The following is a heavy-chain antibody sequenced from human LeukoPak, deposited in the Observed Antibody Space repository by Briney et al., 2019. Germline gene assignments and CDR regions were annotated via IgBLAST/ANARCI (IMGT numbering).Heavy chain of an antibody. CDR3: AKDVSPRRYFGWPGSGFDH. J-gene: IGHJ4*02. V-gene: IGHV3-7*03. Sequence: PGGSLRLSCTTSGFHFRAYWMGWVRPAPGKGLEWVANIHQHGSKENYLDSVKGRFTISRDSAKNSLYLQMNDLRAEDTAFYYCAKDVSPRRYFGWPGSGFDHWGRGTLVTVSS. CDR2: IHQHGSKE. D-gene: IGHD3-9*01. CDR1: GFHFRAYW.